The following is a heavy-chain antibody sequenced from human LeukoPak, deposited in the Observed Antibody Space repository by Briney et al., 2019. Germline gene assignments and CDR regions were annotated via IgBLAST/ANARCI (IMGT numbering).Heavy chain of an antibody. J-gene: IGHJ3*02. CDR3: AGEGFNRHTRGYCSGGSCYTGTFDI. CDR1: GFTFSSYA. Sequence: GGSLRLSCAASGFTFSSYAMSWVRQAPGKGLEWVAVISYDGSNKYYADSVKGRFTISRDNSKNTLYLQMHSLRAEDTAVYYCAGEGFNRHTRGYCSGGSCYTGTFDIWGQGTMVTVSS. V-gene: IGHV3-30*01. D-gene: IGHD2-15*01. CDR2: ISYDGSNK.